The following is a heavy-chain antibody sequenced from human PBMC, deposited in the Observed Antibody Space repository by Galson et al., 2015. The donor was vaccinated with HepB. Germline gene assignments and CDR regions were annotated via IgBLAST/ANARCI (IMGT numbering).Heavy chain of an antibody. CDR3: ARGEGSSGWYYFDY. Sequence: SVKVSCKASGYTFTTYYMHWVRQAPGQGLEWIGIINPSDGSTTYQQKFQGRVTMTRGTSTSTVYMELSNLRSEDTAVYFCARGEGSSGWYYFDYWGQGTLVTVSS. CDR1: GYTFTTYY. V-gene: IGHV1-46*01. J-gene: IGHJ4*02. D-gene: IGHD6-19*01. CDR2: INPSDGST.